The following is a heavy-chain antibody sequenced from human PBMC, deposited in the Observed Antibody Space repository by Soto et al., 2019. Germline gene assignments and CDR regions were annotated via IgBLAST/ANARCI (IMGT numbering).Heavy chain of an antibody. D-gene: IGHD3-10*01. CDR2: FIPIFVSA. J-gene: IGHJ4*02. V-gene: IGHV1-69*13. Sequence: ASVKVSCKASGGAVSSYAITWVRQAPGKGLEWMGVFIPIFVSAHYAPKFQGRITITADESTSTAYMELSGLTSEDTAIYYCARDVSSDTTGFRGYDLWGQGTQVTVSS. CDR1: GGAVSSYA. CDR3: ARDVSSDTTGFRGYDL.